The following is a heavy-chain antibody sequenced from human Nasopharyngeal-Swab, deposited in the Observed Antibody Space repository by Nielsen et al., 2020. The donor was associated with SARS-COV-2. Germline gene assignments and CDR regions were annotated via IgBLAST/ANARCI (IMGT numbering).Heavy chain of an antibody. CDR2: IWYDGSKD. CDR1: GFTFSIYG. Sequence: GESLKISCAASGFTFSIYGMHWVRQAPGKGLEWVAVIWYDGSKDYYSDSVKGRFTVSRDNSRDTLYLQMSSLRVDDTAVYYCARDLEYSSSGDIYNYYAVDVWGPGTTVTVSS. CDR3: ARDLEYSSSGDIYNYYAVDV. D-gene: IGHD6-13*01. V-gene: IGHV3-33*01. J-gene: IGHJ6*02.